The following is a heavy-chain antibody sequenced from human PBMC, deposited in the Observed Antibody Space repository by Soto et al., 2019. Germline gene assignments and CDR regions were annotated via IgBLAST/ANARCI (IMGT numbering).Heavy chain of an antibody. D-gene: IGHD1-26*01. CDR2: ISYDGSNK. V-gene: IGHV3-30*18. J-gene: IGHJ6*02. Sequence: GGSLRLSCAASGFTFSSYGMHWVRQAPGKGLEWVAVISYDGSNKYYADSVKGRFTISRDNSKNTLYLQMNSLRAEDTAVYYCAKGSGSYYYGMDVWGQGTTVTVSS. CDR1: GFTFSSYG. CDR3: AKGSGSYYYGMDV.